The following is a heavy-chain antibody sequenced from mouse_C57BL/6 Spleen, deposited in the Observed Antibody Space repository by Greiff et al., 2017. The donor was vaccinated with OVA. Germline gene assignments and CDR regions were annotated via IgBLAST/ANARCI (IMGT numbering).Heavy chain of an antibody. J-gene: IGHJ3*01. Sequence: VQLQQPGAELVMPGASVKLSCKASGYTFTSYWMHWVKQRPGQGLEWIGEIDTSDSYTNYNQKFKGKSTLTVDKSSSTAYMQLSSLTSEDSAVYYCARGDYSNYVGFAYWGQGTLVTVSA. CDR1: GYTFTSYW. CDR3: ARGDYSNYVGFAY. D-gene: IGHD2-5*01. CDR2: IDTSDSYT. V-gene: IGHV1-69*01.